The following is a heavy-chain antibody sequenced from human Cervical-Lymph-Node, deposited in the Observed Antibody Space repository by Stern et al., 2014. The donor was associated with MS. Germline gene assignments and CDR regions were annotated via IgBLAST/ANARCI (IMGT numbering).Heavy chain of an antibody. V-gene: IGHV5-51*03. CDR2: SNPGDSDT. J-gene: IGHJ4*02. D-gene: IGHD3-3*01. Sequence: EVQLVESGAEVKKPGESLKISCKGSGYSFTIYWIGWVRQLPGKGLEWMGISNPGDSDTRYSPSFQGQVTISVDKSISTAYLQWSSLKASDTAMYYCARSLDADFWSGPFDYWGQGTLVTVSS. CDR3: ARSLDADFWSGPFDY. CDR1: GYSFTIYW.